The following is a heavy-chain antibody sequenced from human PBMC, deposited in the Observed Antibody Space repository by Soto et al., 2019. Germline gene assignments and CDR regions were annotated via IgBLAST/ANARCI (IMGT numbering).Heavy chain of an antibody. D-gene: IGHD3-22*01. CDR3: ARAQRAFVYDSSYYYYGMDV. CDR2: IIPIFGTA. Sequence: ASVKVSCKASGGTFSSYAISWLRQAPGQGLEWMGGIIPIFGTANYAQKFQGRVTITADESTSTAYMELSSLRSEDTAVYYCARAQRAFVYDSSYYYYGMDVWGQGTTVTVSS. CDR1: GGTFSSYA. J-gene: IGHJ6*02. V-gene: IGHV1-69*13.